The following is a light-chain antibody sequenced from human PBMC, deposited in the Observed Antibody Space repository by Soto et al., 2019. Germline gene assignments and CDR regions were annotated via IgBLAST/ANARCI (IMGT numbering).Light chain of an antibody. Sequence: DIQMTQSPSSLSASVGDRVTITCRASQSINDYLNWYQQQPGKAPKLLIFATTSLQSGVPSRFSGSGSATDFTLTISSQQPEDFATYFCQQSYSPSYTFGQGTKLEIK. CDR3: QQSYSPSYT. V-gene: IGKV1-39*01. CDR1: QSINDY. J-gene: IGKJ2*01. CDR2: ATT.